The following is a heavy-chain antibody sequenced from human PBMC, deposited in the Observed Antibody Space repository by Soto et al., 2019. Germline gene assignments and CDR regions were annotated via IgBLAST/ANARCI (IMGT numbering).Heavy chain of an antibody. CDR1: GGSISSGDYY. V-gene: IGHV4-30-4*01. J-gene: IGHJ6*02. CDR2: IYYSGST. CDR3: ARGTRGYSGYDQYYYYAMDV. Sequence: SETLSLTCSVSGGSISSGDYYLSWIRQPPGKGLEWIGYIYYSGSTYYNPSLKSRVTISIDTSRNQFSLKLSSVTAADTAVYYCARGTRGYSGYDQYYYYAMDVWGQGTTVTVSS. D-gene: IGHD5-12*01.